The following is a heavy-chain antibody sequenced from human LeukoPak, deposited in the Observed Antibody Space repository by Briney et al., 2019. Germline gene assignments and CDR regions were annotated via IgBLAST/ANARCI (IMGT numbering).Heavy chain of an antibody. V-gene: IGHV1-69*13. Sequence: GASVKVSCKASGGTFSSYAISWVRQAPGQGLEWMGGIIPIFGTANYAQKFQGRVTITADESTSTAYMELSSLRSEDTAVYYCARDAENYDSSGYYYWGQGTLVTVSS. CDR3: ARDAENYDSSGYYY. D-gene: IGHD3-22*01. CDR1: GGTFSSYA. CDR2: IIPIFGTA. J-gene: IGHJ4*02.